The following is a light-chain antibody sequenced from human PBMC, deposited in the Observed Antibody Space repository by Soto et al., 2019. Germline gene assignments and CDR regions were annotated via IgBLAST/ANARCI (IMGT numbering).Light chain of an antibody. CDR3: QQYSNWPRT. V-gene: IGKV3-15*01. J-gene: IGKJ1*01. CDR2: AAS. Sequence: EIVMTQFPATLSVSPGERATLSCRASQSVRSNLAWYQQKPGQAPRLLIFAASTRATVIPARFRGNGSGTEFTLTISDLQSEDFAVYYCQQYSNWPRTFGQGTKVDIK. CDR1: QSVRSN.